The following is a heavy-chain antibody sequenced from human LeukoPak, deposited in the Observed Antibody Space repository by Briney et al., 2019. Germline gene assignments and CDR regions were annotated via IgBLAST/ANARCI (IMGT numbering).Heavy chain of an antibody. CDR3: ATGGPYGSSPPGAFDI. D-gene: IGHD6-6*01. V-gene: IGHV1-24*01. CDR2: FDPEDGET. Sequence: ASVKVSCKVSGYTLTELSMHWVRQAPGKGLEWMGGFDPEDGETIYAQKFQGRVTMTEDTSTDTAYMELSSLRSEDTAVYYCATGGPYGSSPPGAFDIWGQGTMVTVSS. J-gene: IGHJ3*02. CDR1: GYTLTELS.